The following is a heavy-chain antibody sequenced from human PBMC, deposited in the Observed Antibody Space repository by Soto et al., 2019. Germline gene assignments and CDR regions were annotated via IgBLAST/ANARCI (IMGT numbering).Heavy chain of an antibody. Sequence: SETLSLTCTVSGGSISSYYWSWIRQPAGKGLEWIGRIYTSGSTNYNPSLKSRVTMSVDTSKNQFSLKLSSVTAADTAVYYCAREMGTYYYDSSGYFPLDYWGQGTLVTVSS. CDR3: AREMGTYYYDSSGYFPLDY. J-gene: IGHJ4*02. CDR2: IYTSGST. D-gene: IGHD3-22*01. V-gene: IGHV4-4*07. CDR1: GGSISSYY.